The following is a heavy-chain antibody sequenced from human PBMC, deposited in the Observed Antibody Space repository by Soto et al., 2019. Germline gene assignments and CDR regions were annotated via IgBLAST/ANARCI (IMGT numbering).Heavy chain of an antibody. J-gene: IGHJ3*02. CDR2: LSVGSSDT. V-gene: IGHV3-21*01. Sequence: GGSLRLSCAASGFTFSSRSMSWVRQAPGKGLEWVSTLSVGSSDTFYADSVKGRFTISRDDAKSSLYLQMNSLRAEDTAVYNCVKTRQWLRDAFDIWGQGTMVTVSS. CDR1: GFTFSSRS. CDR3: VKTRQWLRDAFDI. D-gene: IGHD5-12*01.